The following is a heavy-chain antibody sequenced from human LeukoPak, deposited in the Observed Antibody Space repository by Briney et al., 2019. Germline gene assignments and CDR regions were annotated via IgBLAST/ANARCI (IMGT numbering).Heavy chain of an antibody. CDR1: GFTFSSLW. V-gene: IGHV3-7*04. J-gene: IGHJ4*02. D-gene: IGHD4-11*01. CDR3: AREAKLMTTVYYFDY. Sequence: GRSLRLSCAASGFTFSSLWMRWVRQAPGKGLEWVANIKQDGSEQYYVDFVKGRFTISRDNAKKPLYLQKNSLRAEDTAVYYCAREAKLMTTVYYFDYWGQATLVTVSS. CDR2: IKQDGSEQ.